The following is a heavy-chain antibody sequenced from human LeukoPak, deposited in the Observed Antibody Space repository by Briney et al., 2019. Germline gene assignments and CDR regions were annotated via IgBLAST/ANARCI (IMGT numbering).Heavy chain of an antibody. V-gene: IGHV3-23*01. Sequence: GGSLRLSCAASRFTFSSYAMNWVRQAPGKGLEWVSSISGSGVSTYYADYVKGRFTISRDNSKNTLYLQMNSLRAEDTAVYYCAKPARTDYADYWGQGTLVTVSS. J-gene: IGHJ4*02. D-gene: IGHD1-14*01. CDR1: RFTFSSYA. CDR2: ISGSGVST. CDR3: AKPARTDYADY.